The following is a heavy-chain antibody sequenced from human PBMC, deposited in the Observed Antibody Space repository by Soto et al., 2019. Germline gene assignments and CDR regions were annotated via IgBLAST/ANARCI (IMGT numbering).Heavy chain of an antibody. Sequence: SETLSLTCTVSGGSISSYYCSWIRQPPGKGLEWIGYIYYSGSTNYNPSLKSRVTISVDTSKNQFSLKLSSVTAADTAVYYCARGLADNWFDPWGQGTLVTVSS. V-gene: IGHV4-59*01. CDR3: ARGLADNWFDP. D-gene: IGHD3-16*01. CDR1: GGSISSYY. J-gene: IGHJ5*02. CDR2: IYYSGST.